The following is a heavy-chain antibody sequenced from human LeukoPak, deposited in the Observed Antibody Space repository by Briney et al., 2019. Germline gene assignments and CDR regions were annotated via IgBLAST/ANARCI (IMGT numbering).Heavy chain of an antibody. CDR3: ARPRYGGNSGEFDS. CDR2: ISGTGNTK. Sequence: GGSLRLSCAASGFTFSSYSMNWVRQAPGKGLEWASYISGTGNTKYYADSVKGRFTISRDNAKNSLFLQMNSLRVEDTAVYYCARPRYGGNSGEFDSWGQGTLVAVSS. CDR1: GFTFSSYS. V-gene: IGHV3-48*04. D-gene: IGHD4-23*01. J-gene: IGHJ4*02.